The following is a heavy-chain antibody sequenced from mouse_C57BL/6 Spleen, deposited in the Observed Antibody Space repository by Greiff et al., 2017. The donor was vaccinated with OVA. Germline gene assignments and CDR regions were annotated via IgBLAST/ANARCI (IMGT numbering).Heavy chain of an antibody. CDR2: IDPEDGDT. V-gene: IGHV14-1*01. CDR3: TTQTAQATGFAY. Sequence: VQLQQSGAELVRPGASVKLSCTASGFNIKDYYMHWVKQRPEQGLEWIGRIDPEDGDTEYAPKFQGKATMTADKSSNTAYLRLSSLTSEDTAVYYCTTQTAQATGFAYWGQGTLVTVSA. CDR1: GFNIKDYY. D-gene: IGHD3-2*02. J-gene: IGHJ3*01.